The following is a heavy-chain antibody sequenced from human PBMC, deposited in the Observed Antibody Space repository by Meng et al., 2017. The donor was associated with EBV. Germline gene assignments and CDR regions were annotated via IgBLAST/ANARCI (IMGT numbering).Heavy chain of an antibody. J-gene: IGHJ4*02. CDR2: IIPIFGTA. CDR1: GGTCSSDA. CDR3: ARAEIAAAGRLDY. V-gene: IGHV1-69*06. D-gene: IGHD6-13*01. Sequence: QGRLVQSGAEVKKPGSPVKVAGTASGGTCSSDAISWVRQAPGKGLEWMGGIIPIFGTANYAQKFQGRVTITADKSTSTAYMELSSLRSEDTAVYYCARAEIAAAGRLDYWGQGTLVTVSS.